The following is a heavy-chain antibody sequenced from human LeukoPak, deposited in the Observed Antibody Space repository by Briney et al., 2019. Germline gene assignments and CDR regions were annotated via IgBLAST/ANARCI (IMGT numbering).Heavy chain of an antibody. Sequence: GGSLRLSCAASGFTFSSYSMNWVRQAPGKGLEWVSSISSSSSYIYHADSVKGRFTISRDNAKNSLYLQMNSLRAEDTAVYYCARSIMRGTAGFDHWGQGTLVTVSS. V-gene: IGHV3-21*01. J-gene: IGHJ5*02. D-gene: IGHD3-16*01. CDR1: GFTFSSYS. CDR3: ARSIMRGTAGFDH. CDR2: ISSSSSYI.